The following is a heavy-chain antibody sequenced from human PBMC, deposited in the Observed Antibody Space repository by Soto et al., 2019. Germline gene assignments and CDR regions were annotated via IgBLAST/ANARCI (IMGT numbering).Heavy chain of an antibody. V-gene: IGHV3-23*01. J-gene: IGHJ4*01. CDR3: AKGIKWEIPLAC. CDR2: ISDSGVST. D-gene: IGHD1-26*01. Sequence: GVSLRLSCAASGLTFSNFAMSWVRQAPGKGLEWVSAISDSGVSTYYADSVKGRFTISRDTSKNTLYLQMNSLRADDTALYYCAKGIKWEIPLACCGHGTFVTVSA. CDR1: GLTFSNFA.